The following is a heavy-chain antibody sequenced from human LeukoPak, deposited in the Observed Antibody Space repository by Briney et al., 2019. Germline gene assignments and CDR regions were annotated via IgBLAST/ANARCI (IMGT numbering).Heavy chain of an antibody. J-gene: IGHJ4*02. D-gene: IGHD2-2*01. Sequence: PGRSLRLSCAASGFTFSSYWMSWVRQAPGKGLEWVANIKRDGSEKYYVDSVKGRFTISRDNANNSLYLQMNSLSAEDTAVYYCARDCGSTSCYRLCDYWGPGTLVTVSS. V-gene: IGHV3-7*04. CDR1: GFTFSSYW. CDR3: ARDCGSTSCYRLCDY. CDR2: IKRDGSEK.